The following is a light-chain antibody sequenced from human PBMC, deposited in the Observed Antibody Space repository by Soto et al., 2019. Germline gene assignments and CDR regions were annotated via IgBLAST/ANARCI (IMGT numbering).Light chain of an antibody. CDR1: QSMSRW. V-gene: IGKV1-5*03. CDR3: QHFNSYSEA. CDR2: KAS. Sequence: DSQMTQSPSTLSAAVGDRVTITCRARQSMSRWLAWYQQKPGKAPKLLRYKASTLKSGVPSRFSGSGSGTEFTLTTSSLQPDDFATYYCQHFNSYSEAFGQGTKV. J-gene: IGKJ1*01.